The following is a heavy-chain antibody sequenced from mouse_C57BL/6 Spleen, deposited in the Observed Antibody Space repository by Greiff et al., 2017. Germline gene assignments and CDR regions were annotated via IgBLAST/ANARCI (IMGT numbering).Heavy chain of an antibody. CDR3: ARMSYYHYAMDY. D-gene: IGHD2-12*01. CDR1: GYTFTDYN. CDR2: INPNNGGT. Sequence: VQLQQSGPELVKPGASVKIPCKASGYTFTDYNMDWVKQSHGKSLEWIGDINPNNGGTIYNQKFKGKATLTVDKSSSTAYMELRSLTSEDTAVYYSARMSYYHYAMDYWGQGTSVTVSS. J-gene: IGHJ4*01. V-gene: IGHV1-18*01.